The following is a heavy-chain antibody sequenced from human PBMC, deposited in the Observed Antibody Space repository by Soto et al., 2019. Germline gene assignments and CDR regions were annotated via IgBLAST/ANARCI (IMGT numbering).Heavy chain of an antibody. V-gene: IGHV1-2*02. CDR1: GYTFTVYY. Sequence: VQLLQSGAEVKKPGASVKVSCQTSGYTFTVYYMHWVRQAPGKWLEWIGWINPNSGVTNYAQKFQDRVTVTTDTSISTAYMEMRSLKSDDTAVYFCARGSSLGNWFDPWGQGILVTVSS. J-gene: IGHJ5*02. CDR3: ARGSSLGNWFDP. CDR2: INPNSGVT. D-gene: IGHD1-26*01.